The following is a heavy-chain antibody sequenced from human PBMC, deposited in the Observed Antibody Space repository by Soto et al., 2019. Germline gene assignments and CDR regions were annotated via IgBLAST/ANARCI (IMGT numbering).Heavy chain of an antibody. J-gene: IGHJ3*02. CDR1: GGTFSSYT. Sequence: VQLVQSGAEVKKPGSSVKVSCKASGGTFSSYTISWVRQAPGQGLEWMGRIIPILGIANYAQKFQGRVTITADKSTSTAYMELSSLRSEDTAVYYCARGTITRGAFDIWGQGTMVTVSS. CDR3: ARGTITRGAFDI. D-gene: IGHD5-12*01. CDR2: IIPILGIA. V-gene: IGHV1-69*02.